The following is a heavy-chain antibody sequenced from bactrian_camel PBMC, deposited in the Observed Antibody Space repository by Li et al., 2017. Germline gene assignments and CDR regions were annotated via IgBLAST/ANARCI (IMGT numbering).Heavy chain of an antibody. CDR2: IDSDGST. D-gene: IGHD5*01. Sequence: VQLVESGGGSVQAGGSLRLSCVASGYTYSSYCMGWFRQAPGKEREGVATIDSDGSTSYADSVKGRFTISRDDANTVFLEMNSLQPDDTGLYYCCTDSLVGNCGQGTQVTVS. V-gene: IGHV3S53*01. J-gene: IGHJ4*01. CDR1: GYTYSSYC.